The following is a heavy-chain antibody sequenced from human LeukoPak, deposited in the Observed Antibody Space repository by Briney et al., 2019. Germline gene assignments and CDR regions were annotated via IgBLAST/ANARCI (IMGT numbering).Heavy chain of an antibody. Sequence: PGGSLRLSCAASGFIVSSNYMNWVRQAPGKGLEWISVVYPGGSTYYADSVKGRFIISRDNSKHMVYLQMNSLRPEDTAVYYCARDQIGDGSGRDGMDVWGQGTTVTVSS. J-gene: IGHJ6*02. CDR2: VYPGGST. CDR1: GFIVSSNY. D-gene: IGHD3-10*01. V-gene: IGHV3-53*01. CDR3: ARDQIGDGSGRDGMDV.